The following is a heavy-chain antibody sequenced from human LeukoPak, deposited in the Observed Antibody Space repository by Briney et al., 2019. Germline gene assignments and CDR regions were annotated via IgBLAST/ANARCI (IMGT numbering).Heavy chain of an antibody. J-gene: IGHJ5*02. CDR1: GFTFSSYA. V-gene: IGHV3-30*04. D-gene: IGHD1-1*01. CDR3: ATRTTA. Sequence: PGRSLRLSCAASGFTFSSYAMHWVRQAPGKGLEWVAVISYDGSNKYYADSVKGRFTISRDNSKNTLYLQMNSLRAEDTAVYYCATRTTAWGQGTLVTVSS. CDR2: ISYDGSNK.